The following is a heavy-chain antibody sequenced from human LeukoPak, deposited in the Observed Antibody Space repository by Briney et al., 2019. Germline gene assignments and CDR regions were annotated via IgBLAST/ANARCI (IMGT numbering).Heavy chain of an antibody. V-gene: IGHV5-51*01. CDR1: GYTLTSYW. J-gene: IGHJ4*02. Sequence: KVSCKASGYTLTSYWIGWVRQMPGEGLEWMGIIYPGDSDTRYSPSFQGQVTISADKSISTAYLQWSSLKASDTAMYYCARHESNGGFDYWGQGTLVTVSS. D-gene: IGHD7-27*01. CDR2: IYPGDSDT. CDR3: ARHESNGGFDY.